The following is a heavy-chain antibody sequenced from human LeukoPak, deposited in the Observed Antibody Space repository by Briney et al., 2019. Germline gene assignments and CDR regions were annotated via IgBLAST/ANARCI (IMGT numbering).Heavy chain of an antibody. CDR2: FDPEDGET. D-gene: IGHD6-13*01. Sequence: GASVKVSCTVSGYTLTELSMHWVRQAPGKGLEWMGGFDPEDGETIYAQKFQGRVTMTEDTSTDTAYVELSSLRSEDTAVYYCATVSQAAADTHYYYYGMDVWGQGTTVTVSS. CDR3: ATVSQAAADTHYYYYGMDV. V-gene: IGHV1-24*01. J-gene: IGHJ6*02. CDR1: GYTLTELS.